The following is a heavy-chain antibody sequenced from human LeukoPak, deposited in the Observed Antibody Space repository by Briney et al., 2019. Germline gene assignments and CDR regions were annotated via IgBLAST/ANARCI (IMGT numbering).Heavy chain of an antibody. CDR3: ARDIPPGIWFGESVPDAFDI. J-gene: IGHJ3*02. D-gene: IGHD3-10*01. CDR1: GFTVSTNY. V-gene: IGHV3-66*01. Sequence: GGSLRLSCAASGFTVSTNYMSWVRQAPGRGLEWVSLIYSAGSTYYADSVKGRFTISRDNSKNTLYLQMNSLRAEDTAVYYCARDIPPGIWFGESVPDAFDIWGQGTMVTVSS. CDR2: IYSAGST.